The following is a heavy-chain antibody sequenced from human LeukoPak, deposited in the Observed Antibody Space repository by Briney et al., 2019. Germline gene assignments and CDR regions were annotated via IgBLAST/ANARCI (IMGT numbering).Heavy chain of an antibody. CDR1: GFTFSTYG. J-gene: IGHJ4*02. CDR3: ARAVGPFDY. Sequence: PGGSLRLSCAASGFTFSTYGMHWVRQAPGKGLEWVAVIWSDGSNKYYADSMMGRFTISRDNSKNTLYLQMNTLRAEDTAVYYCARAVGPFDYWGQGTLVTASS. V-gene: IGHV3-33*01. CDR2: IWSDGSNK.